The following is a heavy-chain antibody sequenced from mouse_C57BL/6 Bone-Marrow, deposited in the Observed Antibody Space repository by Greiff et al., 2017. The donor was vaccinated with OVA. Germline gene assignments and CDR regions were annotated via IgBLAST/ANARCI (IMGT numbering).Heavy chain of an antibody. D-gene: IGHD1-1*01. CDR1: GFTFTDYY. CDR3: ARSLPYYYGRGYYYFDY. CDR2: IRNKANGYTT. Sequence: EVQGVESGGGLVQPGGSLSLSCAASGFTFTDYYMSWVRQPPGKALEWLGFIRNKANGYTTEYSASVKGRFTISRDNSQSILYLQMNALRAEDSATYYCARSLPYYYGRGYYYFDYWGQGTTLTVSS. V-gene: IGHV7-3*01. J-gene: IGHJ2*01.